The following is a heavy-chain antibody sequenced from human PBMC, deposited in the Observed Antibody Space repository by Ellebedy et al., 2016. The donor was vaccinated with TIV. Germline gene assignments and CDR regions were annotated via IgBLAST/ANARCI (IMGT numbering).Heavy chain of an antibody. CDR2: INPDGTKK. V-gene: IGHV3-7*01. CDR3: STVEWYRSDY. CDR1: GFTFSHYW. Sequence: GESLKISCAASGFTFSHYWMNWVRQAPGKGLEWVAFINPDGTKKFYVDSVKGRFTISRDNAKNSLYLQMNTLGGEDTAVYYCSTVEWYRSDYWGQGTLVTVSS. J-gene: IGHJ4*02. D-gene: IGHD3-3*01.